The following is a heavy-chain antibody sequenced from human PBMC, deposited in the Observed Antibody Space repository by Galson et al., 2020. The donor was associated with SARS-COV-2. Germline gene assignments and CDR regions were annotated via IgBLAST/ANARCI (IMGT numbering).Heavy chain of an antibody. V-gene: IGHV1-18*04. J-gene: IGHJ4*02. CDR1: GYTFTSYG. CDR3: ARVEGVIVATIGEDY. CDR2: ISAYNGNT. Sequence: ASVQVSCKASGYTFTSYGINWVRQAPGQGLEWMGWISAYNGNTNYAQKLQGRVTMTTDTSTSTAYMELRSLRSDDTAVYYCARVEGVIVATIGEDYWGQGTLVTVSS. D-gene: IGHD5-12*01.